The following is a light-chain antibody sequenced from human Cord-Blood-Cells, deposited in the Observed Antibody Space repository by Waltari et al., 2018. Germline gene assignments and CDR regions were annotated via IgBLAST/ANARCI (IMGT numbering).Light chain of an antibody. CDR1: NSDIGSYNR. CDR2: EVS. J-gene: IGLJ2*01. Sequence: QSALTQPPSVSGSPGQSVTISCTGTNSDIGSYNRVSWYQQPPGTAPKLMIYEVSNRPSGVPDRFSGSKSGNTASLTISGLQAEDEADYYCSSYTSSSTFVLGGGTKLTVL. V-gene: IGLV2-18*02. CDR3: SSYTSSSTFV.